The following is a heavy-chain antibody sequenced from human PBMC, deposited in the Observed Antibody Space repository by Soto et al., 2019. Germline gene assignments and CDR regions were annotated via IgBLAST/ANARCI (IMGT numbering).Heavy chain of an antibody. CDR3: ARHSSPEAGTTGWPDALDI. CDR2: TIPIFGTA. D-gene: IGHD6-13*01. V-gene: IGHV1-69*01. CDR1: GGTFSSYA. J-gene: IGHJ3*02. Sequence: QVQLVQSGAEVKKPGSSVKVSCKASGGTFSSYAISWVRQAPGQGLEWMGVTIPIFGTANYAQQFQGRVKITADESTSTAYMEPSRLSSEDTAVYYCARHSSPEAGTTGWPDALDIWGQLTIVSVSS.